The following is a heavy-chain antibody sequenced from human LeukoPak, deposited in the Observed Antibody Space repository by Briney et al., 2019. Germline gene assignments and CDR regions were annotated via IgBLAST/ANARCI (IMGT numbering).Heavy chain of an antibody. CDR1: GGSFSGYY. J-gene: IGHJ4*02. D-gene: IGHD2-2*01. Sequence: PSETLSLTCAVYGGSFSGYYWSWIRQPPGKGLEWIGEINHSGSTNYNPSLKSRVTISVDTSKNQFSLKLSSVTAADTAVYYCARGGSIVVVPAKGYYFDYWGQGTLVTVSS. CDR3: ARGGSIVVVPAKGYYFDY. CDR2: INHSGST. V-gene: IGHV4-34*01.